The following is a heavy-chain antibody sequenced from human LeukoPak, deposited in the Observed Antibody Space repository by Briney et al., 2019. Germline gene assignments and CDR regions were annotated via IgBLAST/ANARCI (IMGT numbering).Heavy chain of an antibody. J-gene: IGHJ4*02. V-gene: IGHV3-23*01. CDR2: ISGSGGST. D-gene: IGHD4-11*01. Sequence: GGSLRLSCAASGFTLSNYWMTWVRQAPGKGLEWVSAISGSGGSTYYADSVKGRFTISRDNSKNTLYLQMNSLRAEDTAVYYCAKCPSTTSTGYWGQGTLVTVSS. CDR1: GFTLSNYW. CDR3: AKCPSTTSTGY.